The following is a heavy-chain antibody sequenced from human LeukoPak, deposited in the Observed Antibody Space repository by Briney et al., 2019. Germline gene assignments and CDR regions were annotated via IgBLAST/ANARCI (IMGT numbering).Heavy chain of an antibody. Sequence: GGPLRLSCAASGFTFSSYGMHWVRQAPGKGLEWVAVISYDGSNKYYADSVKGRFTISRDNAKNTLYLQMNSLRAEDTAVYYCARVLAEVAAALTAFDIWGQGTMVTVSS. D-gene: IGHD2-15*01. J-gene: IGHJ3*02. CDR1: GFTFSSYG. CDR3: ARVLAEVAAALTAFDI. CDR2: ISYDGSNK. V-gene: IGHV3-30*03.